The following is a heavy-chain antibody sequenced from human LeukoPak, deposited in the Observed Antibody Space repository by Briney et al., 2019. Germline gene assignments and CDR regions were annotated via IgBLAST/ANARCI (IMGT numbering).Heavy chain of an antibody. J-gene: IGHJ5*02. CDR1: GGSISSSSYY. V-gene: IGHV4-39*07. D-gene: IGHD2-15*01. CDR3: ARETIVVVVAATWDWFDP. CDR2: IHCGST. Sequence: SETLSLTCTVSGGSISSSSYYWGWIRQPPGKGLEWIGSIHCGSTNYNPSLKSRVTISLDTSKNQFSLKLSSVTAADTAVYYCARETIVVVVAATWDWFDPWGQGTLVTVSS.